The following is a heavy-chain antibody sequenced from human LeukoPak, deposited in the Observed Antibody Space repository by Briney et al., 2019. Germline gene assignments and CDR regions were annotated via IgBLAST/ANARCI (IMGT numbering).Heavy chain of an antibody. CDR1: GFTFSSYA. J-gene: IGHJ4*02. CDR3: AKIHYSTYYYDSSGYYYDY. D-gene: IGHD3-22*01. Sequence: GGSLRLSCAASGFTFSSYAMHWVRQAPGKGLEWVAVISYDGSNKYYADSVKGRFTISRDNSKNTLYLQMNSLRAEDTAVYYCAKIHYSTYYYDSSGYYYDYWGQGTLVTVSS. V-gene: IGHV3-30*18. CDR2: ISYDGSNK.